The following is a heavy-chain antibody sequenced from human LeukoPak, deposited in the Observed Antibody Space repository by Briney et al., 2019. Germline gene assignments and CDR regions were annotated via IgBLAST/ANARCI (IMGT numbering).Heavy chain of an antibody. CDR1: GDSIGGSSYY. J-gene: IGHJ4*02. Sequence: PSETLSLACTVSGDSIGGSSYYWGWIRQHAGKGLEWIGRVHYNGNTYYKPSLETRATVSRDTSKNQFSLKLRSVTAADTALYYGTKDFGDHRTDCWGQGTLVTVSS. CDR3: TKDFGDHRTDC. CDR2: VHYNGNT. D-gene: IGHD3-16*01. V-gene: IGHV4-39*01.